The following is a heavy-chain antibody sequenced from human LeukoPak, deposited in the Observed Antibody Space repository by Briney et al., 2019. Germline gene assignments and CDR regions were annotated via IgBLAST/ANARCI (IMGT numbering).Heavy chain of an antibody. D-gene: IGHD4-17*01. V-gene: IGHV1-46*01. CDR3: ARAPSTVTTWYYYYYMDV. Sequence: ASVKVSCKASGYTFTSYYMHWVRQAPGQGLEWMGLINPSGGGTSYAQRFQGRVTMTRDTSTSTVYMDLSSLRSEDTAVYYCARAPSTVTTWYYYYYMDVWGKGTTVTVSS. J-gene: IGHJ6*03. CDR2: INPSGGGT. CDR1: GYTFTSYY.